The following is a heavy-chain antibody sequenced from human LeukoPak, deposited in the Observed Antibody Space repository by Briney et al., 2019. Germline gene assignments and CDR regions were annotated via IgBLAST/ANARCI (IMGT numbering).Heavy chain of an antibody. CDR3: ARGRYSNWERYYYMDV. CDR1: GGSLSAYY. V-gene: IGHV4-34*01. Sequence: SETLSLTCAVYGGSLSAYYWSWIRQSPGKGLEWMGEINKSESSNYNSSLKSRVTISVDTSKNQVSLQLSSVTAADTAVYYCARGRYSNWERYYYMDVWGKGATVTVSS. J-gene: IGHJ6*03. CDR2: INKSESS. D-gene: IGHD4-11*01.